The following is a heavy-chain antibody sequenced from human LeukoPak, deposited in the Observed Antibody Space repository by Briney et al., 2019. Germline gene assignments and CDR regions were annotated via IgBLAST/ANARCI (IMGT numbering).Heavy chain of an antibody. J-gene: IGHJ6*02. CDR1: GFTVSSNY. V-gene: IGHV3-53*01. CDR3: ARAPPLGVEGATNSYYYGMDV. CDR2: FYSGGSR. D-gene: IGHD1-26*01. Sequence: GGSLRLSCGASGFTVSSNYMSGVRKAPGKGLEGVSVFYSGGSRYYADPVRGRFTISRDNSQNTVYLQMNGMRDEDTAVHYCARAPPLGVEGATNSYYYGMDVWGQGPTVTVSS.